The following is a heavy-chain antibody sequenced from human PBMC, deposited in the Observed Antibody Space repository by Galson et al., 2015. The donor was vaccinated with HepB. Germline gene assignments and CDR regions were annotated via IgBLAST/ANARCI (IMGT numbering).Heavy chain of an antibody. D-gene: IGHD2-2*02. V-gene: IGHV3-23*01. CDR3: ARGLNAYMYYFDY. Sequence: SLRLSCAVPGFTFSNYAMTWVRQAPRKGLEWVSTINESGGNTDYADSVKGRFTISRDNSKNTLYVQMNSLRAEDTAVYYCARGLNAYMYYFDYWGQGTLVIVSS. CDR1: GFTFSNYA. CDR2: INESGGNT. J-gene: IGHJ4*02.